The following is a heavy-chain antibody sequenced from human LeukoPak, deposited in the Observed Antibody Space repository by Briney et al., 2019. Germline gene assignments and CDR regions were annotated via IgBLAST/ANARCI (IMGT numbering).Heavy chain of an antibody. J-gene: IGHJ4*02. V-gene: IGHV3-7*01. D-gene: IGHD6-19*01. CDR1: GFTFSSYW. CDR3: ARTSFSGWYYFDY. CDR2: IKQDGSAK. Sequence: GGSLRLSCAASGFTFSSYWMSWVRQAPGKGLEWVANIKQDGSAKYSVDSVKGRFTISRDNAKNSLYLQMNSLRPEDTAVYYCARTSFSGWYYFDYWGQGALVTVSS.